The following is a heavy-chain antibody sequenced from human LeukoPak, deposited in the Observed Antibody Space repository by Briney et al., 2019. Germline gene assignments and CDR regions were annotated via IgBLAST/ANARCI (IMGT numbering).Heavy chain of an antibody. Sequence: GGSLRLSCAASGFNLSTHGMHWVRQAPGKGLEWVAGMWYDGSREDYADSVKGRFTISRDMSKNTLNLQMNSLRVEDTAMFYCARDLSFGSLDFRGQGTLVTVSS. CDR3: ARDLSFGSLDF. CDR2: MWYDGSRE. V-gene: IGHV3-33*01. CDR1: GFNLSTHG. J-gene: IGHJ4*02. D-gene: IGHD1-26*01.